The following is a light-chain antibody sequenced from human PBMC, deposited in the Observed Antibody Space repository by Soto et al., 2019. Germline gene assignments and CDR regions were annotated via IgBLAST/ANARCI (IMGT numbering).Light chain of an antibody. CDR2: WAS. Sequence: DIVMTQSPDSLAVSLAERATINCKSSQSILYSSNNKNYLVWYQQKPGPPPXVLIYWASTRESGVPDRFSGSGSGTDFTLTIRSLKAEDVAVYDCQQYNNRPLFCQWTKVDIK. V-gene: IGKV4-1*01. J-gene: IGKJ1*01. CDR1: QSILYSSNNKNY. CDR3: QQYNNRPL.